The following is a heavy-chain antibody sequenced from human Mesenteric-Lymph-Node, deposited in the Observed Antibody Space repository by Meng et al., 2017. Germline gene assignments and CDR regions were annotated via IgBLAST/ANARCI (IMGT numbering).Heavy chain of an antibody. CDR2: IIPIFGTA. Sequence: SVKVSCKASGGTFSSYAISWVRQAPGQGLEWMGGIIPIFGTANYAQKFQGRVTITADESTSTAYMELSSLRSEDTAVYYCARTLNPFYYDSSGNLGYWGQGTLVTVSS. CDR3: ARTLNPFYYDSSGNLGY. D-gene: IGHD3-22*01. CDR1: GGTFSSYA. J-gene: IGHJ4*02. V-gene: IGHV1-69*13.